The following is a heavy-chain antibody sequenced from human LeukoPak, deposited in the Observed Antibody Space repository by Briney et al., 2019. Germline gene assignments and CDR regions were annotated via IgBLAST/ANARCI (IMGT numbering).Heavy chain of an antibody. CDR2: IYYSGST. CDR3: ARELIAARTGYNWFDP. V-gene: IGHV4-30-4*08. D-gene: IGHD6-6*01. CDR1: GGSISSGDYY. J-gene: IGHJ5*02. Sequence: PSQTLSLTCTVSGGSISSGDYYWSWIRQPPGKGLEWIGYIYYSGSTYYNPSLKSRVTISVDTSKNQFSLKLSSVTAADTAVYYCARELIAARTGYNWFDPWGQGTLVTVSS.